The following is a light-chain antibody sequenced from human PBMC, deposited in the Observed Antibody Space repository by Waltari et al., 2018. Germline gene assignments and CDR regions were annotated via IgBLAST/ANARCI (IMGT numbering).Light chain of an antibody. J-gene: IGKJ1*01. CDR1: QSITNW. CDR3: KQYDNYWT. Sequence: DIQLTPSPSPLSASLGDRVTITFRASQSITNWWAWYQQKPGKAPKPLIYKVSNLESGVPSRFSGSGSGTEFTLTISSLQPDDFATYYCKQYDNYWTFGQGTKVEIK. CDR2: KVS. V-gene: IGKV1-5*03.